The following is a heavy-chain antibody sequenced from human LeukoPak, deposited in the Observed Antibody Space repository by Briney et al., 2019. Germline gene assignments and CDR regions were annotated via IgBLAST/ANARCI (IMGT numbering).Heavy chain of an antibody. Sequence: GGSLRLSCAASGFTFSSYSMNWVRQAPGKGLEWVSSISSSSSYIYYADSVKGRFTISRDNAKNSLYLQMNSLRAEDTAVYYCARGGGYNWNYDAFDIWGQGTMVTVSS. D-gene: IGHD1-7*01. CDR2: ISSSSSYI. J-gene: IGHJ3*02. CDR3: ARGGGYNWNYDAFDI. V-gene: IGHV3-21*01. CDR1: GFTFSSYS.